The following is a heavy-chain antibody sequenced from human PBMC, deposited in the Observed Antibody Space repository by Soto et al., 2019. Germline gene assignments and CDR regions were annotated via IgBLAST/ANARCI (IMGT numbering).Heavy chain of an antibody. CDR3: ARVRGEVTFWNGYYYFDY. V-gene: IGHV3-66*01. J-gene: IGHJ4*02. Sequence: GGSLRLSCAASVLTVSGNYMSWVRQAPGKGLEWVSVIYSGGTTYYADSVKGRFTISRDNSKNTLYLQMNSLRAEDTAVYYCARVRGEVTFWNGYYYFDYWGQGTLVTVSS. D-gene: IGHD3-3*01. CDR1: VLTVSGNY. CDR2: IYSGGTT.